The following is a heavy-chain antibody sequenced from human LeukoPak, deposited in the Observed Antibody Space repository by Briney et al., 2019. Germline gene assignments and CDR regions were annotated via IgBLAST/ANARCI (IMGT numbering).Heavy chain of an antibody. CDR2: IYSGGST. CDR1: GFTVSSNY. J-gene: IGHJ4*02. Sequence: GGSLRLSCAASGFTVSSNYMSWVRQAPGKGLEWVSVIYSGGSTYYADPVKGRFTISRDNSKNTLYLQMNSLRAEDTAVYYCARGSGSYGGYFDYWGQGTLVTVSS. V-gene: IGHV3-66*01. CDR3: ARGSGSYGGYFDY. D-gene: IGHD1-26*01.